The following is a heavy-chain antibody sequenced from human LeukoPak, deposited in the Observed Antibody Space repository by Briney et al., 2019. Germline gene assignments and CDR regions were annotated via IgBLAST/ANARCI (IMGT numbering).Heavy chain of an antibody. J-gene: IGHJ5*02. V-gene: IGHV1-24*01. Sequence: SVTLSCQLSAYTPTELSTHCVRQPPRNGLEWMGAFDPEDGETIYAQKFQGRVTMTEDTSTDTAYMELSSLRSEDTAVYYCATGGDYYGLTKWFDHWGQGTLVTVSS. CDR3: ATGGDYYGLTKWFDH. CDR1: AYTPTELS. CDR2: FDPEDGET. D-gene: IGHD1-26*01.